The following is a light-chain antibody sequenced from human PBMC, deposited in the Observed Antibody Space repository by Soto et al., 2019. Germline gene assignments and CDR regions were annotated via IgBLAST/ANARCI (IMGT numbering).Light chain of an antibody. CDR3: CSYSGSNTIVV. V-gene: IGLV2-14*03. CDR2: DVN. J-gene: IGLJ2*01. CDR1: SSGVGGYNF. Sequence: QSALTQPASVSGSPGQSITISCTGTSSGVGGYNFVSWYQQHPGKAPRLMIFDVNNRPSGVSTRFSGSKSGNTASLTISGLQAEDEADYYCCSYSGSNTIVVFGGGTKLTVL.